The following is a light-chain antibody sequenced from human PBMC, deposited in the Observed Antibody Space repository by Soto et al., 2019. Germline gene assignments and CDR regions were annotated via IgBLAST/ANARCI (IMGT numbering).Light chain of an antibody. Sequence: EIVMTQSPGTLSLSPGETATLSCRASQSVSSNYVAWFHQKPGQAPRLLIYGASSRATGVPDRFSASGSGTDFTLTISRLEAEDAAVYCCQQYGSPWTFGQGTKVDI. J-gene: IGKJ1*01. CDR2: GAS. CDR3: QQYGSPWT. CDR1: QSVSSNY. V-gene: IGKV3-20*01.